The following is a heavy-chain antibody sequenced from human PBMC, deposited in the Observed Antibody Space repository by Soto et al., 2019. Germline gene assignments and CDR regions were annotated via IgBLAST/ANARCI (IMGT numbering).Heavy chain of an antibody. D-gene: IGHD2-21*01. CDR2: ISYDGSNK. Sequence: GGSLRLSCAASGFTFSSYAMHWVRQAPGKGLEWVAVISYDGSNKYYADSVKGRFTISRDNSKNTLYLQMNSLRAEDTAVYYCARDPEEVPGFLWYYGMDVWGQGTTVTVSS. CDR1: GFTFSSYA. V-gene: IGHV3-30-3*01. J-gene: IGHJ6*02. CDR3: ARDPEEVPGFLWYYGMDV.